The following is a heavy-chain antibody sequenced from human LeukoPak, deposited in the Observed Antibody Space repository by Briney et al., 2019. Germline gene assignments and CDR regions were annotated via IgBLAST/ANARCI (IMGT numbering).Heavy chain of an antibody. V-gene: IGHV4-34*01. CDR3: ARETRLIVVVPAAIRGHAFDI. J-gene: IGHJ3*02. Sequence: SETLSLTCAVYGGSFSGYYWSWIRQPPGKGLEWIGEINHSGSTNYNPSLKSRVTISVDTSKNQFSLKLSSVTAADTAVYYCARETRLIVVVPAAIRGHAFDIWGQGTMVTVSS. D-gene: IGHD2-2*01. CDR1: GGSFSGYY. CDR2: INHSGST.